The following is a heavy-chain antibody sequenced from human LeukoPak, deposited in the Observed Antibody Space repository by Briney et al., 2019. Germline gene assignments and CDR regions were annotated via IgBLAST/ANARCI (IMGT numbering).Heavy chain of an antibody. J-gene: IGHJ4*02. D-gene: IGHD3-3*01. CDR2: MNRDGSEK. V-gene: IGHV3-7*04. CDR1: GVTFSPYW. Sequence: PGGSLRLSCAASGVTFSPYWMTWVRQAPGKGLEYVATMNRDGSEKYYVDSVKGRFTISRDNSKNSLYLQMDSLRAEDTAVYYCARGIEEWLDLYYCGQGALVTVAS. CDR3: ARGIEEWLDLYY.